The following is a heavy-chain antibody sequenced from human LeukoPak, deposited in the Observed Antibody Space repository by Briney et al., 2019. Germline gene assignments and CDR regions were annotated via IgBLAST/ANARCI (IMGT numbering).Heavy chain of an antibody. V-gene: IGHV4-59*01. J-gene: IGHJ4*02. D-gene: IGHD1-26*01. Sequence: SETLSLTCTVSGDSIDSYYWSWIRQPPGEGLQWIGYVFYSGPTNYDASLKSRVAISVDRSKNQFSLRLTSVSAADTAVYYCAGRSARYFDSWGQGTPVTVSS. CDR1: GDSIDSYY. CDR3: AGRSARYFDS. CDR2: VFYSGPT.